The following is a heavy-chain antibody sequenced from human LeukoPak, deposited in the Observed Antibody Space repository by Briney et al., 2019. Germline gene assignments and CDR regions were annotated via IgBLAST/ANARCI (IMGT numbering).Heavy chain of an antibody. CDR1: GGSISNYY. CDR2: IYYSGTT. CDR3: ARSAYSSGFYYFDF. J-gene: IGHJ4*02. D-gene: IGHD3-22*01. V-gene: IGHV4-59*08. Sequence: SETPSLTCTVSGGSISNYYWSWIRQPPGKGLEWIGYIYYSGTTNYNPSLKSRVTMSIDTSKNQFSLKLRSVTAADTAVYYCARSAYSSGFYYFDFWGQGALVTVSS.